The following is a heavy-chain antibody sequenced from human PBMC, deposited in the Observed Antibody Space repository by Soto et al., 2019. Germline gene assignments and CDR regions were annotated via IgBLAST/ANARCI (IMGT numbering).Heavy chain of an antibody. CDR2: IYYSGST. J-gene: IGHJ4*01. CDR1: GGSISSSSYY. V-gene: IGHV4-39*01. Sequence: SETLSLTCTVSGGSISSSSYYWGWIRQPPGKGLEWIGSIYYSGSTYYNPSLKSRVTISVDTSKNQFSLKLSSVTAADTAVYYCARRRDYDILTGYPSWFDYWGQGPPVPISP. D-gene: IGHD3-9*01. CDR3: ARRRDYDILTGYPSWFDY.